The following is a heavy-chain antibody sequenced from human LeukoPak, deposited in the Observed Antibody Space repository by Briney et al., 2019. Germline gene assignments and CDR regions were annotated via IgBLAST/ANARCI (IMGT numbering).Heavy chain of an antibody. D-gene: IGHD1-1*01. V-gene: IGHV3-53*01. Sequence: GGSLSLSCVASGFTLSSYSMNWVRQAPGKGLNWVSVLYRDGTTYYADSVKGRFTISRDTSRNAVYLQMNNLRAEDTAIYYCARERTTGGGLDYWGQGTLVTVS. J-gene: IGHJ4*02. CDR1: GFTLSSYS. CDR3: ARERTTGGGLDY. CDR2: LYRDGTT.